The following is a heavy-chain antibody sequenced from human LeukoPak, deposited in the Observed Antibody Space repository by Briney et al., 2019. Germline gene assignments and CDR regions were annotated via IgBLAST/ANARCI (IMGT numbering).Heavy chain of an antibody. V-gene: IGHV3-7*01. CDR2: INQDSSEK. D-gene: IGHD2-15*01. CDR3: VQGWRDN. J-gene: IGHJ4*02. CDR1: GFTFSNYW. Sequence: GGSLRLSCAASGFTFSNYWMSWVRQAPGKGLEWVANINQDSSEKYYVDSVKGRFTISRDNAKNSLYLQLNTLRPEDTAVYYCVQGWRDNWGQGTLVTVYS.